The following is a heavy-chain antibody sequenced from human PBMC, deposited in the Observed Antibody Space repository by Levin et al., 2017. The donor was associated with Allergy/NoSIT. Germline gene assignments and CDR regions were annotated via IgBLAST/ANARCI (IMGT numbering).Heavy chain of an antibody. Sequence: ASVKVSCKASGYTFTGYYIHWVRQAPGQGLEWMGRINPNSGVTIYAQTFQGRVTMTGDTSSSTAYMELGSLTSDDTAVYYCARDLDGLDPAAYGWFDPWGQGTLVTVSS. D-gene: IGHD2-2*01. V-gene: IGHV1-2*06. CDR1: GYTFTGYY. J-gene: IGHJ5*02. CDR3: ARDLDGLDPAAYGWFDP. CDR2: INPNSGVT.